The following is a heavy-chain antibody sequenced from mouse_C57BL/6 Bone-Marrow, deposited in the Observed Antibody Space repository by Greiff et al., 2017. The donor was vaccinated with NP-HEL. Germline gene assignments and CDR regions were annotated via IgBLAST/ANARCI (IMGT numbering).Heavy chain of an antibody. J-gene: IGHJ3*01. CDR2: INPSNGGT. V-gene: IGHV1-53*01. CDR3: ASLRRLAY. Sequence: VKQRPGQGLEWIGNINPSNGGTNYNEKFKSKATLTVDKSSSTAYMQLSSLTSEDSAVYYCASLRRLAYWGQGTLVTVSA.